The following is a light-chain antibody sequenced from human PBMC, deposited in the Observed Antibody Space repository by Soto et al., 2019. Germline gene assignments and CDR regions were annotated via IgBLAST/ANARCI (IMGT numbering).Light chain of an antibody. CDR2: GAS. Sequence: EIVMTQSPATLSVSPGERATLSCRASQSVSSNLAWYQQKPGQAPRLLICGASTRATGIPDRFSGSGSGTDFTLTISRLEPEDFAVYYCQQYGSSPRTFGQGTRLEIK. J-gene: IGKJ5*01. CDR3: QQYGSSPRT. V-gene: IGKV3-20*01. CDR1: QSVSSN.